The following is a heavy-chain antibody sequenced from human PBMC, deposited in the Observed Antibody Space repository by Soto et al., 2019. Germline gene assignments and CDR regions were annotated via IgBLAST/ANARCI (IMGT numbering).Heavy chain of an antibody. D-gene: IGHD3-3*01. Sequence: GGSLRLSCAACGFTFSSYAISWVRQAPGKGLEWVSAISGSGGSTYYADSVKGRFTISRDNSKNTLYLQMNSLRAEDTAVYYCAKDHDFWSGPATSYMYVWGQGAT. CDR1: GFTFSSYA. J-gene: IGHJ6*03. CDR3: AKDHDFWSGPATSYMYV. CDR2: ISGSGGST. V-gene: IGHV3-23*01.